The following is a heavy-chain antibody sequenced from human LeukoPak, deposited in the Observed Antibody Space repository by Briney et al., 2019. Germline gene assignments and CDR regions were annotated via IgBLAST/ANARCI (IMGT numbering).Heavy chain of an antibody. D-gene: IGHD3-9*01. Sequence: SQTLSLTCAISGDSVSSNSAAWNWIRQSPSRGLEWLGRTYYGSKWYNDYAVSVKSRITINPDTSKNQFSLQLNSVTPEDTAVYYCARGVLRYFDWLLFPLGAFDIWGQGTMVTVSS. V-gene: IGHV6-1*01. CDR3: ARGVLRYFDWLLFPLGAFDI. J-gene: IGHJ3*02. CDR2: TYYGSKWYN. CDR1: GDSVSSNSAA.